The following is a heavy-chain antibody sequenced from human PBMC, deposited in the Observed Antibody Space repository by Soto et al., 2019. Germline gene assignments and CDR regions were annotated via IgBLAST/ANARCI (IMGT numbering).Heavy chain of an antibody. D-gene: IGHD2-15*01. V-gene: IGHV3-21*01. J-gene: IGHJ4*02. CDR1: GFTFSSYS. CDR2: ISSSSSYI. CDR3: ARDVVAATSQLDY. Sequence: GGSLRLSCAASGFTFSSYSMNWVRQAPGKGLEWVSSISSSSSYIYYADSVKDRFTISRDNAKNSLYLQMNSLRAEDTAVYYCARDVVAATSQLDYWGQGTLVTVSS.